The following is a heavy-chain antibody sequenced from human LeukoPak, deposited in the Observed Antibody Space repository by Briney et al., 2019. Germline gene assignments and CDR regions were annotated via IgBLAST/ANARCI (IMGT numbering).Heavy chain of an antibody. CDR3: ARSDIWGSYRFLDY. CDR2: MLYSGST. CDR1: GASISNYY. J-gene: IGHJ4*02. V-gene: IGHV4-59*08. Sequence: SETLSLTCTVSGASISNYYWSWIRQSSGKGLEWIGYMLYSGSTNQNPSLRSRVTISVDTSKNQVSLKLSSVTAADTAVYYCARSDIWGSYRFLDYWGQGALVTVSS. D-gene: IGHD3-16*02.